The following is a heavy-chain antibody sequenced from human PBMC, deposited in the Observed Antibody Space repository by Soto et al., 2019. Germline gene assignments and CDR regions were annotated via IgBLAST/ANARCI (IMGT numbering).Heavy chain of an antibody. Sequence: EAQLLESGGGLVQPGGSLRLSCTTSRFSLNTYGMTWVRRAPGKGLEWVSTLSASGSGSYYAESVKGRFTVSRDNSKNTMYLQMTSLRDEDTAVYYCAKNSYGDSWNFGLDVWGQGTTVTVSS. D-gene: IGHD4-17*01. CDR2: LSASGSGS. V-gene: IGHV3-23*01. CDR1: RFSLNTYG. J-gene: IGHJ6*02. CDR3: AKNSYGDSWNFGLDV.